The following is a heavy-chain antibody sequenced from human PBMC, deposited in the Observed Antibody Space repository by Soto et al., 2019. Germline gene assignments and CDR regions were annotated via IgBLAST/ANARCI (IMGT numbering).Heavy chain of an antibody. D-gene: IGHD3-3*01. J-gene: IGHJ6*03. CDR1: GGSFSGYY. CDR3: ARGRYWSGYYPDVPRGYYYMDV. Sequence: SETLSLTCAVYGGSFSGYYWSWIRQPPGKGLGWIGEINHSGSTNYNPSLKSRVTISVDTSKNQFSLKLSSVTAADTAVYYCARGRYWSGYYPDVPRGYYYMDVWGKGTTVTVSS. CDR2: INHSGST. V-gene: IGHV4-34*01.